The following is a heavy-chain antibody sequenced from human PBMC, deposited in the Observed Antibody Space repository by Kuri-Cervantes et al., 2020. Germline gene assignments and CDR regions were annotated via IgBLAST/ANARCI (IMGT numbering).Heavy chain of an antibody. V-gene: IGHV1-69*13. CDR2: IIPIFGTA. CDR3: ARNYNWNDVFSGGFDP. CDR1: GYTFTSYG. D-gene: IGHD1-1*01. Sequence: SVKVSCKASGYTFTSYGISWVRQAPGQGLEWMGGIIPIFGTANYAQKFQGRVTITADESTSTAYMELSSLRSEDTAVYYCARNYNWNDVFSGGFDPWGQGTLVTVSS. J-gene: IGHJ5*02.